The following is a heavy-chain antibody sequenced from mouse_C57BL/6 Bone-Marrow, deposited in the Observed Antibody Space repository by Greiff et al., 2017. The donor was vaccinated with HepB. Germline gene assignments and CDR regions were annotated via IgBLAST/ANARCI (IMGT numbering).Heavy chain of an antibody. V-gene: IGHV1-82*01. J-gene: IGHJ3*01. CDR2: IYPGDGDT. D-gene: IGHD2-2*01. CDR3: ARSAMVTTKGFAY. Sequence: QVQLQQSGPELVKPGASVKISCKASGYAFSSSWMNWVKQRPGKGLEWIGRIYPGDGDTNYKGKFKGKATLTADKSSSTAYMQLSSLTSEDSAVYFCARSAMVTTKGFAYWGQGTLVTVSA. CDR1: GYAFSSSW.